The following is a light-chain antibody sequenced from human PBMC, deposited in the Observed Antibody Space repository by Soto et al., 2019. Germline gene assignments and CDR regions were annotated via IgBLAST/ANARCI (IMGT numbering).Light chain of an antibody. V-gene: IGKV1-27*01. CDR1: QDISNY. Sequence: DIQMTQSPSSLSASVGVRVTITCRASQDISNYLVWYQQRPGKTPKLLIYAASTLQSGVPSRFSGGGSGTDFTLTISSLQPEDVATYYCQKYNNAPWTFGQGTKVEIK. CDR3: QKYNNAPWT. CDR2: AAS. J-gene: IGKJ1*01.